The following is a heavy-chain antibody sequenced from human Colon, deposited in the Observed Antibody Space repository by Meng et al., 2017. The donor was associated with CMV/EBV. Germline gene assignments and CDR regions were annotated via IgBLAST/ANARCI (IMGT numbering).Heavy chain of an antibody. J-gene: IGHJ6*02. V-gene: IGHV3-23*03. CDR2: IYNDGSGT. D-gene: IGHD6-19*01. Sequence: GGSLRLSCAASGFPFINYDMNWVRQAPGKGLEWVSFIYNDGSGTYYAASVKGRFTISRDNSKKTLYLQMNSLRADDTAVYYCAKRQDSSGWWGGGYYGMDVWGQGTTVTVSS. CDR1: GFPFINYD. CDR3: AKRQDSSGWWGGGYYGMDV.